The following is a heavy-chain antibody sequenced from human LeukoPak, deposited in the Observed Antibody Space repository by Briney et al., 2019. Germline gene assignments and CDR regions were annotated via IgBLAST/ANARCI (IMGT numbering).Heavy chain of an antibody. J-gene: IGHJ4*02. CDR3: ARDVSVATYYFDY. D-gene: IGHD5-12*01. Sequence: SVKVSCKASGYTFTNYALHWVRQAPGQRLEWMGWINAGDGNIKYSQDFQGRVTITRDTSASTAYMDLSSLRSEDVAVYYCARDVSVATYYFDYWGQGTLVTVSS. CDR1: GYTFTNYA. V-gene: IGHV1-3*03. CDR2: INAGDGNI.